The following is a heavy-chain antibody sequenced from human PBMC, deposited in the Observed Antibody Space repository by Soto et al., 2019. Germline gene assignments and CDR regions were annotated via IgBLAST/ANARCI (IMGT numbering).Heavy chain of an antibody. J-gene: IGHJ6*02. Sequence: QVQLVQSGAEVKKPGASVKVSCKASGYSFTDYHIHWVRQAPGQVLEWLGRISPQSGGTSTAQKFQGWVTMTTDTSISTASMELKRLPSDDTAIYYCARGDSTDCSNGVCSFFYNHDMDVWGQGTTVTVSS. D-gene: IGHD2-8*01. CDR1: GYSFTDYH. CDR3: ARGDSTDCSNGVCSFFYNHDMDV. V-gene: IGHV1-2*04. CDR2: ISPQSGGT.